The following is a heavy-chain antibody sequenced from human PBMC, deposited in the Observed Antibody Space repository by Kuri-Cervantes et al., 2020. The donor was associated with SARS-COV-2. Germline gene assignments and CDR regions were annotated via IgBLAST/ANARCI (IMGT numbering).Heavy chain of an antibody. CDR3: ARSKSWRWFDP. Sequence: SQTLSLTCAVSGYSISSGYYWGWIRQPPGKALEWIGSIYHSGSTYYNPSLKSRVTISVDTSKNQFSLKLSSVTAADTAVYYCARSKSWRWFDPWGQGTLVTVSS. D-gene: IGHD3-3*01. V-gene: IGHV4-38-2*01. CDR2: IYHSGST. CDR1: GYSISSGYY. J-gene: IGHJ5*02.